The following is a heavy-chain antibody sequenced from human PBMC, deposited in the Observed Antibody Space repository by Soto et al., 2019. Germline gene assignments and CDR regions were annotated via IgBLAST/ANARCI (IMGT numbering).Heavy chain of an antibody. V-gene: IGHV1-2*06. CDR3: ARWGYGYNSLEF. CDR2: ITPNSGDA. D-gene: IGHD4-17*01. CDR1: GYIFTGYF. J-gene: IGHJ4*03. Sequence: SVKVSCKTSGYIFTGYFIHWVRQTPGQGLQWLGRITPNSGDAKYGQTFQGRVTLTMDTSAGTAYMELSGLRADDTALYYCARWGYGYNSLEFWGQGTLVTVSS.